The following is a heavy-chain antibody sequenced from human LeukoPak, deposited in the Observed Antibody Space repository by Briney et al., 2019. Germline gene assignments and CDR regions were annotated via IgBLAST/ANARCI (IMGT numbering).Heavy chain of an antibody. CDR2: INNDGSSA. D-gene: IGHD1-1*01. V-gene: IGHV3-74*01. CDR3: ARRGTGHGMDV. Sequence: GRSLRLSCAASGFTFDDYAMHWVRQVPGKGLVWVSRINNDGSSASYVDSVKGRFTISRDNAKNTLFLQMNSLRAEDTAVYYCARRGTGHGMDVWGQGTTVIVSS. CDR1: GFTFDDYA. J-gene: IGHJ6*02.